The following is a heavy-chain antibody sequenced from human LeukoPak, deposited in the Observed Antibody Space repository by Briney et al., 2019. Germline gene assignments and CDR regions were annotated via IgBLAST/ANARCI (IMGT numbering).Heavy chain of an antibody. CDR1: GFTFSSYA. Sequence: GGSLRLSCAASGFTFSSYAMSWVRQAPGKGLEWVSAISGSGGSTYYADSVKRRFTISRDNSKNTLYLQMNSLRAEDTAVYYCAKDPVLDYYGSGTTWGQGTLVTVSS. V-gene: IGHV3-23*01. D-gene: IGHD3-10*01. CDR3: AKDPVLDYYGSGTT. J-gene: IGHJ5*02. CDR2: ISGSGGST.